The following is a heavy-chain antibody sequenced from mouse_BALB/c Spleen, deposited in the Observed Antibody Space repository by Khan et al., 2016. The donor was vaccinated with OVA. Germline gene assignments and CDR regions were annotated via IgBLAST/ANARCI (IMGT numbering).Heavy chain of an antibody. CDR3: ARGTHFGYFAY. Sequence: VQLKESGPELEKPGASVKISCKATGYSFTGYNMNWVKQSNGKSLEWIGNIDPYYGGTTYNQKFKGRATLTVDKSSSTAYMQRKSLTSEDSAVCYCARGTHFGYFAYWGQGTLVTVSA. CDR2: IDPYYGGT. J-gene: IGHJ3*01. CDR1: GYSFTGYN. D-gene: IGHD1-2*01. V-gene: IGHV1-39*01.